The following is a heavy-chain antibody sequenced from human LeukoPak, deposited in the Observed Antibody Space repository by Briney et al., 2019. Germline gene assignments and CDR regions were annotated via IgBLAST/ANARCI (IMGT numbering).Heavy chain of an antibody. J-gene: IGHJ4*02. CDR1: GFTFSNAW. D-gene: IGHD3-16*01. CDR3: ASDRFYFGV. Sequence: PGGSLRLSCAASGFTFSNAWMSWVRQAPGKGLEWVGRIISKTDGGTTDYAAPVKVRFTISRDDSKNTLYLQMNSLRAEDTAVYYCASDRFYFGVWGQGTLVTVSS. CDR2: IISKTDGGTT. V-gene: IGHV3-15*01.